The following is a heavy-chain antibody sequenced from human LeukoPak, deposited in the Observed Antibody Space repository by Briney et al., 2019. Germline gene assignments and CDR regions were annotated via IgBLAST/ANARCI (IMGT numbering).Heavy chain of an antibody. CDR3: AKGPKQQLVGSRGHFFDY. V-gene: IGHV3-66*01. Sequence: PGGSLRLSCAASGFTVSSIYMSWVRQAPGKGLEWVSVIYSGGSTYYADSVKGRFTISRDNSKNTLYLQLNSLRAEDTAVYYCAKGPKQQLVGSRGHFFDYWGQGTLVTVAS. D-gene: IGHD6-13*01. CDR1: GFTVSSIY. J-gene: IGHJ4*02. CDR2: IYSGGST.